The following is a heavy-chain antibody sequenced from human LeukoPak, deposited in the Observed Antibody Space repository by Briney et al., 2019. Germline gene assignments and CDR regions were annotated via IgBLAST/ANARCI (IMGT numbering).Heavy chain of an antibody. CDR2: INHNGNVN. J-gene: IGHJ6*02. CDR1: GFTFRNYV. V-gene: IGHV3-7*03. Sequence: GGSLRLSCTASGFTFRNYVMSWARQAPGKGLEWVASINHNGNVNYYVDSVKGRFTISRDNAKNSLYLQMSNLRAEDTAVYFCARGGGLDVWGQGATVTVSS. D-gene: IGHD3-16*01. CDR3: ARGGGLDV.